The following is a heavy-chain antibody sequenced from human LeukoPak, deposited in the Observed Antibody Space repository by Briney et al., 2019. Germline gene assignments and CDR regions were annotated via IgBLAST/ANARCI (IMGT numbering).Heavy chain of an antibody. Sequence: SETLSLTCTVSGASISTNSYYWGWIRQPPGKGLEWIGSIYYSGSTYYNPSLKSRVTISIDTSKNQFSLRLRSVTAADTAVYYCARGRISPVPGWFDPWGQGTLVTVSS. D-gene: IGHD7-27*01. J-gene: IGHJ5*02. CDR3: ARGRISPVPGWFDP. CDR1: GASISTNSYY. CDR2: IYYSGST. V-gene: IGHV4-39*07.